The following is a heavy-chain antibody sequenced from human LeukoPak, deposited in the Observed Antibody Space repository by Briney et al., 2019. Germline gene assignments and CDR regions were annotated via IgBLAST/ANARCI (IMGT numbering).Heavy chain of an antibody. CDR2: ISSSSSTI. J-gene: IGHJ4*02. CDR3: ARDLGSLDY. CDR1: GFTFSNYA. V-gene: IGHV3-48*04. D-gene: IGHD6-6*01. Sequence: PGGSLRLSCAASGFTFSNYAMNWVRQAPGKGLEWVSYISSSSSTIFYTDAVKGRFTISRDNAKSSLYLQVKSLRAGDTAVYYCARDLGSLDYWGQGTLVTVSS.